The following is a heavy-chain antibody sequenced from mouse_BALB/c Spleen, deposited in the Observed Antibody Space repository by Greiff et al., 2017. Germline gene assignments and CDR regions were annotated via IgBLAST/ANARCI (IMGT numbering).Heavy chain of an antibody. V-gene: IGHV3-2*02. CDR3: ARRGDYYGSSPAWFAY. CDR1: GYSITSDYA. D-gene: IGHD1-1*01. Sequence: VQLKESGPGLVKPSQSLSLTCTVTGYSITSDYAWNWIRQFPGNKLEWMGYISYSGSTSYNPSLKSRISITRDTSKNQFFLQLNSVTTEDTATYYCARRGDYYGSSPAWFAYWGQGTLVTVSA. CDR2: ISYSGST. J-gene: IGHJ3*01.